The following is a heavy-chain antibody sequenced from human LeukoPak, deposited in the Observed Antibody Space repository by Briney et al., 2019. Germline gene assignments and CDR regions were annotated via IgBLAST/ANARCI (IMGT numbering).Heavy chain of an antibody. V-gene: IGHV3-48*01. CDR2: ISSSSSTI. J-gene: IGHJ4*02. CDR3: ARVRSYYYGSGRYTTFDY. D-gene: IGHD3-10*01. Sequence: GGSLRLSCAASGFTFSSYSMNWVRQAPGKGLEWVSYISSSSSTIYYADSVKGRFTISRDNVKNSLYLQMNSLRAEDTAVYYCARVRSYYYGSGRYTTFDYWGQGTLATVSS. CDR1: GFTFSSYS.